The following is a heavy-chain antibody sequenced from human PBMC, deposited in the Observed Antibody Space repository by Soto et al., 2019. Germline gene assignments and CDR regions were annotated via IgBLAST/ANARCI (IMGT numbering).Heavy chain of an antibody. CDR2: IKSKTDGGTI. CDR1: GFTFSNAW. CDR3: TTHTRDVVAGYYYGMDV. D-gene: IGHD5-12*01. Sequence: VGSLRLSCAASGFTFSNAWMSWVRQAPGKGLEWVGHIKSKTDGGTIDYAAPVKGRFSISRDDSKNTLYLQMNSLKTEDTAVYYCTTHTRDVVAGYYYGMDVWGLGTTVTV. V-gene: IGHV3-15*01. J-gene: IGHJ6*02.